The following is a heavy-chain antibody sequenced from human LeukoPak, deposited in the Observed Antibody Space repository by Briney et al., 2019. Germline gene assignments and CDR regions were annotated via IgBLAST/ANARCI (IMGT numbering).Heavy chain of an antibody. V-gene: IGHV4-59*08. J-gene: IGHJ5*02. CDR2: IDYSGST. CDR1: GASISRYY. Sequence: PSEALSLTCAVPGASISRYYWSSIPHPPEKGLGWMGYIDYSGSTNYKPSLKSRVTIPVDTSKNPVSLQLSSVTAEDTAVYYCARRTGGTTSWFDPWGQGTLVTVSS. D-gene: IGHD4-17*01. CDR3: ARRTGGTTSWFDP.